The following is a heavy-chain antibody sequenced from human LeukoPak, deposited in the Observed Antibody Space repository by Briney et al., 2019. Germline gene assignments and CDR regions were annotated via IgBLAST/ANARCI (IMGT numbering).Heavy chain of an antibody. V-gene: IGHV4-59*06. CDR3: ATSGWNSDY. CDR2: IYYSGST. D-gene: IGHD6-19*01. CDR1: GGSISSYY. Sequence: SETLSLTCTVSGGSISSYYWSWIRQPPGKGLEWIGCIYYSGSTYYNPSLKSRVTISVDTSKNQFSLKLSSVTAADTAVYYCATSGWNSDYWGQGTLVTVSS. J-gene: IGHJ4*02.